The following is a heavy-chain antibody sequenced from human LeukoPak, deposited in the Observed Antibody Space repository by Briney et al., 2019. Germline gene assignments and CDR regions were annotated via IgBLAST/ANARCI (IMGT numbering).Heavy chain of an antibody. V-gene: IGHV3-33*01. CDR3: ARDTDGSLDY. D-gene: IGHD1-26*01. CDR1: GFTFSHYG. Sequence: GGSLRLSCATSGFTFSHYGMHWVRQAPGKGLEWVAVIWSDGSNRYYGDPVKGRFTISRDNPKNSLYLQMDSLRADDTAVYYCARDTDGSLDYWGQGILVTVAS. CDR2: IWSDGSNR. J-gene: IGHJ4*02.